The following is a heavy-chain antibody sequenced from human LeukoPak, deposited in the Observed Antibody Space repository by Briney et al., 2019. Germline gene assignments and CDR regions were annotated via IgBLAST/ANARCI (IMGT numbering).Heavy chain of an antibody. CDR1: GYTFTSYG. CDR3: ASGDIVVVPAAHRPYYYYGMDV. Sequence: ASVKVSCKASGYTFTSYGISWVRQAPGQGLEWMGWISAYNGNTNYAQKLQGRVTMTTDTSTSTAYMELRSLRSDDTAVYYRASGDIVVVPAAHRPYYYYGMDVWGQGTTVTVSS. J-gene: IGHJ6*02. CDR2: ISAYNGNT. V-gene: IGHV1-18*01. D-gene: IGHD2-2*01.